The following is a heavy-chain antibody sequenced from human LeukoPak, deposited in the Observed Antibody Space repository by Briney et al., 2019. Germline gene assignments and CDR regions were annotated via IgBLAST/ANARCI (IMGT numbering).Heavy chain of an antibody. CDR1: GFTVSSNY. J-gene: IGHJ4*02. D-gene: IGHD4-23*01. Sequence: GRSLRLSCAASGFTVSSNYMSWVRQAPGKGLEWVSVIYSGGSTYYADSVKGRFTISRDNVENSLYLQMNSLRDEDTAVYYCARVAAGYSVNYFDYWGQGTLVTVSS. CDR2: IYSGGST. V-gene: IGHV3-53*01. CDR3: ARVAAGYSVNYFDY.